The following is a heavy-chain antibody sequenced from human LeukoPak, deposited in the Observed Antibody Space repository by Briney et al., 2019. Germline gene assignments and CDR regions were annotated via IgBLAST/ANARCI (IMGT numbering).Heavy chain of an antibody. D-gene: IGHD3-10*01. CDR3: AREPFYGSGSFTRGYYFDY. V-gene: IGHV3-21*06. CDR1: GFSFSTYS. J-gene: IGHJ4*02. CDR2: ISRNSRYI. Sequence: GGSLRLSCAASGFSFSTYSMNWVRQAPGKGLEWVSSISRNSRYIYYADSMRGRFTISRDNAKNSLYLQMNSLRAEDTAVYYCAREPFYGSGSFTRGYYFDYWGQGTLVTVSS.